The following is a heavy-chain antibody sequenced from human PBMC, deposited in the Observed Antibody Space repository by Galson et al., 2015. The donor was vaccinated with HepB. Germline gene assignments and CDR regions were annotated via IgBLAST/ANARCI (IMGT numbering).Heavy chain of an antibody. V-gene: IGHV3-15*07. CDR1: GFTFSNAW. D-gene: IGHD3-3*01. Sequence: SLRLSCAASGFTFSNAWMNWVRQAPGKGLEWVGRIKSKTDGGTTDYAAPVKGRFTISRDDSKNTLYLQMNSLKTEDTAVYYCTTGRITIFGVVISAFDYWGQGTLVTVSS. CDR3: TTGRITIFGVVISAFDY. J-gene: IGHJ4*02. CDR2: IKSKTDGGTT.